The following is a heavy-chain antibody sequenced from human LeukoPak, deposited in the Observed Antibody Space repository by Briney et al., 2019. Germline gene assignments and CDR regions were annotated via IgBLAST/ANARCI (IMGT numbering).Heavy chain of an antibody. CDR3: ARGMDSSSYYSIYSTFDF. CDR1: GYTFTSYG. V-gene: IGHV1-18*01. CDR2: ISAYNGNT. D-gene: IGHD3-22*01. Sequence: ASVKVSCKASGYTFTSYGITWVRQAPGQGLEWMGWISAYNGNTNYAQELQGRVTMTTDTSTSTAYMELRSLTSDDTAVYYCARGMDSSSYYSIYSTFDFWGQGTLVTVSS. J-gene: IGHJ4*02.